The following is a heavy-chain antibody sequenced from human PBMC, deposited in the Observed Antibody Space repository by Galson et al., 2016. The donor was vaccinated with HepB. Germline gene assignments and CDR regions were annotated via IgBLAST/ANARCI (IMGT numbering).Heavy chain of an antibody. CDR1: GFTFGSYG. Sequence: SLRLSFAASGFTFGSYGMHWVRQAPGKGLEWVAVISYDGSNKYYADSVKGRFTISRDNSKSTLYLQMNSLRAEDTAVYYCAKELVVVVLHYGMDVWGRGTTVTVSS. CDR3: AKELVVVVLHYGMDV. D-gene: IGHD2-15*01. J-gene: IGHJ6*04. CDR2: ISYDGSNK. V-gene: IGHV3-30*18.